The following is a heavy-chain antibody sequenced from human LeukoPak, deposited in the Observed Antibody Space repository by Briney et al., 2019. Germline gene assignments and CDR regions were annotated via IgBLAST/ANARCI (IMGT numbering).Heavy chain of an antibody. CDR2: IGAYNGNT. Sequence: ASVEVSCTASGYTFTSYGISRVRQAPGPGLEWMGWIGAYNGNTNYAQKLQGRVTMTTDTSTSTAYMELRSLRSDDTAVYYCAREGTVTNYYYYYHMDVWGKGTTVTVSS. CDR1: GYTFTSYG. D-gene: IGHD4-17*01. CDR3: AREGTVTNYYYYYHMDV. V-gene: IGHV1-18*01. J-gene: IGHJ6*03.